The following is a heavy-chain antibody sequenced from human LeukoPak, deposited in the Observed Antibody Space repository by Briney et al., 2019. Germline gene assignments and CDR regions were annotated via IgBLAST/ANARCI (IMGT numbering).Heavy chain of an antibody. Sequence: PGGSLRLSCAASGFMFSDYFMSRIRQAPGKELEWISYISSNSKYTKYADSVKGRLTISRDNAKKSLYLQMNSLRAEDTAVYYCARDNGNKYYFDYWGQGTLVTVSS. V-gene: IGHV3-11*05. CDR1: GFMFSDYF. CDR2: ISSNSKYT. CDR3: ARDNGNKYYFDY. D-gene: IGHD2-8*01. J-gene: IGHJ4*02.